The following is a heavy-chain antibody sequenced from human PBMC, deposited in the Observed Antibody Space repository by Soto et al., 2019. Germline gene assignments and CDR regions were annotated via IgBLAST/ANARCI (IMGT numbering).Heavy chain of an antibody. CDR2: IYYRRST. J-gene: IGHJ4*02. D-gene: IGHD1-26*01. CDR1: GGSISSGGYY. CDR3: ARHSDRWQWVDY. Sequence: QVQLQESGPGLVKPSQTLSLTCSVSGGSISSGGYYWIWLRQHPEKGLEWIGYIYYRRSTNYNPSLKSRVLISVDTSSDRFSLDLRSVAAADTAIYYCARHSDRWQWVDYCGQGTLVTVSS. V-gene: IGHV4-31*03.